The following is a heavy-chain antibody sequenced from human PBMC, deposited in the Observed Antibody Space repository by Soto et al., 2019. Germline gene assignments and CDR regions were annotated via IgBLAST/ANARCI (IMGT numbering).Heavy chain of an antibody. V-gene: IGHV3-23*01. CDR3: AKDKSRHDFWSGLRFNWFDP. CDR1: GFTFSSYA. Sequence: TGGSLRLSCAASGFTFSSYAMSWVRQAPGKGLEWVSAISGSGGSTYYADSVKGRFAISRDNSKNTLYLQMNSLRAEDTAVYYCAKDKSRHDFWSGLRFNWFDPWGQGTLVTVSS. CDR2: ISGSGGST. J-gene: IGHJ5*02. D-gene: IGHD3-3*01.